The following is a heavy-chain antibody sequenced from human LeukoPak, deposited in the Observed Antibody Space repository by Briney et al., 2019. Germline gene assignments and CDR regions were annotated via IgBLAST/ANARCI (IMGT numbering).Heavy chain of an antibody. V-gene: IGHV1-24*01. CDR3: ARQCCSGGSCCDGMDV. CDR1: GYTLTELS. CDR2: FDPEDGET. J-gene: IGHJ6*02. D-gene: IGHD2-15*01. Sequence: ASVKVSCKVSGYTLTELSMHWVRQAPGKGLEWMGGFDPEDGETIYAQKFQGRVTMTEDTSTDTAYMELSSLRSEDTAVYYCARQCCSGGSCCDGMDVWGQGTTVTVSS.